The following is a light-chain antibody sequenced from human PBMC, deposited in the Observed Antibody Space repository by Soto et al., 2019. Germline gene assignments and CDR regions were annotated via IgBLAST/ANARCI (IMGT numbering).Light chain of an antibody. CDR1: QSINYY. J-gene: IGKJ5*01. CDR2: AAS. Sequence: DIQMTQSPSSLSAPVGDRVTITCRASQSINYYLNWYQQKVGEPPKLLIYAASSLQSGVPSRFSGSGSGADFTLTISSLQAEDFATYYCQQYDNLPPWATFGQGTRLEIK. CDR3: QQYDNLPPWAT. V-gene: IGKV1-39*01.